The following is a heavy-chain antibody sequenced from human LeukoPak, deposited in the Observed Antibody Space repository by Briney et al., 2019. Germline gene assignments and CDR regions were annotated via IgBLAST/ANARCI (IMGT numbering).Heavy chain of an antibody. J-gene: IGHJ4*02. D-gene: IGHD3-22*01. Sequence: GGSLRLSCAASGFTFSDHSMSWIRQSPGKGLEWVAYISSGGSPMYYIDSVKGRSTVSRDNAKNSLYLEVHSLRAEDTAVYYCVRDSYYYDTSDPKYRLDYWGQGTLVTVSS. CDR1: GFTFSDHS. V-gene: IGHV3-11*04. CDR3: VRDSYYYDTSDPKYRLDY. CDR2: ISSGGSPM.